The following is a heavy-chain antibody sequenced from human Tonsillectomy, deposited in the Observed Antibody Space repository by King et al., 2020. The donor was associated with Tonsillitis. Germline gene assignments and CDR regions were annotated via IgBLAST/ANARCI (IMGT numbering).Heavy chain of an antibody. D-gene: IGHD1-1*01. V-gene: IGHV1-58*01. Sequence: MQLVQSGPEVKEPGPSVKVSCKASGFTFTSSAVQWVRQARGQRLEWIGWIVVGSGNTNYAQKFQERVTISRDMSTSTAYMELSSLRSEDTAVYYCAAETLTLNWNDDNGRYGMDVWGQGTTVTVSS. CDR1: GFTFTSSA. J-gene: IGHJ6*02. CDR3: AAETLTLNWNDDNGRYGMDV. CDR2: IVVGSGNT.